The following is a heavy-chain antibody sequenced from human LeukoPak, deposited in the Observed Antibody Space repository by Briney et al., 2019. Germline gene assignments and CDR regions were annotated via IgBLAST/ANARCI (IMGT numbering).Heavy chain of an antibody. Sequence: GESLKISCKGSGYSFTSYWTGWVRQMPGKGLEWMGIIYPGDSDTRYSPSFQGQVTISADKSISTAYLQWSSLKASDTAKYYCARLRDRVVRYFDYWGQGTLVTVSS. CDR2: IYPGDSDT. V-gene: IGHV5-51*01. CDR1: GYSFTSYW. CDR3: ARLRDRVVRYFDY. J-gene: IGHJ4*02. D-gene: IGHD3-16*02.